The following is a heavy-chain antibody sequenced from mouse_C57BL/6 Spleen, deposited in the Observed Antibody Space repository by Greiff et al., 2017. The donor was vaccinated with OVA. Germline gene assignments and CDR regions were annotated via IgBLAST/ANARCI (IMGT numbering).Heavy chain of an antibody. CDR2: IFPGSGST. CDR3: ARDSSGFWFAY. J-gene: IGHJ3*01. CDR1: GYTFTGYW. D-gene: IGHD3-2*02. V-gene: IGHV1-9*01. Sequence: VMLVESGAELMKPGASVKLSCKATGYTFTGYWIEWVKQRPGHGLEWIGEIFPGSGSTNYNEKFKGKATFTADTTSNTAYMQISSLTTEDSAIYYCARDSSGFWFAYWGQGTLVTVSA.